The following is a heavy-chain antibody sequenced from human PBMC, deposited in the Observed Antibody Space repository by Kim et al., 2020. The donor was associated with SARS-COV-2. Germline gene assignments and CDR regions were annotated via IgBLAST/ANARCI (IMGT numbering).Heavy chain of an antibody. CDR3: AREVFGKLLYYGMDV. D-gene: IGHD1-26*01. CDR1: GFTVSSNY. Sequence: GGSLRLSCAASGFTVSSNYMSWVRQAPGKGLEWVSVIYSGGSTYYADSVKGRFTISRDNSKNTLYLQMNSLRAEDTAVYYCAREVFGKLLYYGMDVWGQGTTVTVSS. J-gene: IGHJ6*02. V-gene: IGHV3-66*01. CDR2: IYSGGST.